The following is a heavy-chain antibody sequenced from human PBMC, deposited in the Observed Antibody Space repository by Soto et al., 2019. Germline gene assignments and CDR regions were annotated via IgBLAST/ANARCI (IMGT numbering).Heavy chain of an antibody. Sequence: QVQLVQSGAEVKKPGSSVKVSCKASGGTFSSYAISWVRQAPGQGLEWMGGIIPIFGTANYAQKFQGRVTITEDESTSTAYMELSSLRSEDTAVYYCAREGGPAANNYYYYGMDVWGQGTTVTVSS. D-gene: IGHD2-2*01. CDR3: AREGGPAANNYYYYGMDV. CDR2: IIPIFGTA. V-gene: IGHV1-69*01. J-gene: IGHJ6*02. CDR1: GGTFSSYA.